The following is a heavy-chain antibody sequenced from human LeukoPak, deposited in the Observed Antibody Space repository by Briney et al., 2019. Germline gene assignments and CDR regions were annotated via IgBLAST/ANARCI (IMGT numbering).Heavy chain of an antibody. CDR2: IYYSGST. CDR3: ARLGRTYYYDSSGSS. V-gene: IGHV4-39*01. J-gene: IGHJ5*02. Sequence: SETLSLTCTVSGGSISSSSYYWGWIRQPPGKGLEWIGSIYYSGSTYYNPSLKSRVTISVDTSKNQFSLKLSSVTAADTAVYYCARLGRTYYYDSSGSSWGQGTLVTVSS. CDR1: GGSISSSSYY. D-gene: IGHD3-22*01.